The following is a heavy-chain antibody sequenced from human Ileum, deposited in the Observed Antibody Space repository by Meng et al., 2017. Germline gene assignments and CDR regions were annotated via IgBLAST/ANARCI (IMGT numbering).Heavy chain of an antibody. Sequence: EVHLVESGGNLVQPGGSLRLSCAASGFTVSYNYMNWVRQAPGKGLEWVSVISSGGSASYADSVKGRFTISRDISKNTLYLQMNSLRAEDTAIYFCVRGSNGWSGIDYWGQGTLVTVSS. CDR3: VRGSNGWSGIDY. D-gene: IGHD6-19*01. V-gene: IGHV3-66*01. CDR1: GFTVSYNY. CDR2: ISSGGSA. J-gene: IGHJ4*02.